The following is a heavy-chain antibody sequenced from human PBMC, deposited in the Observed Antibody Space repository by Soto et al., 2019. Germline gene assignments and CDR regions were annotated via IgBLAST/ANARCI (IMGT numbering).Heavy chain of an antibody. Sequence: QLQLQESGSGLVKPSQTLSLTCAVSGDSVSSGTDSWSWIRQPPGKGLEWIGYIFHSGNTNYNPSLRSRVTMSRDRSQNQISLNLTSVTAADTTVYYCARGYGSGSYWFDYWGQGTLVTVSS. J-gene: IGHJ4*02. CDR2: IFHSGNT. CDR1: GDSVSSGTDS. CDR3: ARGYGSGSYWFDY. D-gene: IGHD3-10*01. V-gene: IGHV4-30-2*01.